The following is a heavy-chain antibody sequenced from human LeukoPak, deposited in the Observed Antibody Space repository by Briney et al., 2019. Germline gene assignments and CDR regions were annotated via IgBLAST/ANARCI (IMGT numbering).Heavy chain of an antibody. J-gene: IGHJ3*02. Sequence: GGSLRLSCAASGFTFSSYWMNWVRQAPGKGLEWVSSISSSSSYIYYADSVKGRFTISRDNAKNSLYLQMNSLRAEDTAVYYCARDSGSAGAFDIWGQGTMVTVSS. V-gene: IGHV3-21*01. CDR3: ARDSGSAGAFDI. D-gene: IGHD1-26*01. CDR1: GFTFSSYW. CDR2: ISSSSSYI.